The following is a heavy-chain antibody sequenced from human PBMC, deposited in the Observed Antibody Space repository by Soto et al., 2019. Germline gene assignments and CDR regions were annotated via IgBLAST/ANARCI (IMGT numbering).Heavy chain of an antibody. CDR3: ARYPLWGTAMVLWYFDL. V-gene: IGHV3-30-3*01. D-gene: IGHD5-18*01. CDR1: GFTFSSYA. CDR2: ISYDGSNK. J-gene: IGHJ2*01. Sequence: QVQLVESGGGVVQPGRSLRLSCAASGFTFSSYAMHWVRQARGKGLEWVAVISYDGSNKYYADSVKGRFTISRDNSKNTLYLQMNSLRAEDTAVYYGARYPLWGTAMVLWYFDLWGRGTLVTVSS.